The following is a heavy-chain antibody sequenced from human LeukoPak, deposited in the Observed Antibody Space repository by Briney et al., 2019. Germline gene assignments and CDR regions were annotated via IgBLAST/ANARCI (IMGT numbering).Heavy chain of an antibody. J-gene: IGHJ5*02. D-gene: IGHD1-26*01. Sequence: SETLSLTCTVSGDSINTYYWSWIRQPPGKGLEWIGYIYHSGSTYYNPSLKSRVTISVDRSKNQFSLKLSSVTAADTAVYYCARDGLLMGEFDPWGQGTLVTVSS. V-gene: IGHV4-59*12. CDR1: GDSINTYY. CDR2: IYHSGST. CDR3: ARDGLLMGEFDP.